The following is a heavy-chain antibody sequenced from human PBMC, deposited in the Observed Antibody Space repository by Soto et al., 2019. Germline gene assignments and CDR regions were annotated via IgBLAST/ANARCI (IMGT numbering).Heavy chain of an antibody. CDR1: GGTFSSYA. V-gene: IGHV1-69*10. Sequence: ASVKVSCKASGGTFSSYAISWVRQAPGQGLEWMGGIIPILGIANYAQKFQSSITITADKSTSTAYMELSSLGSDDTAVYYCARDSYYYDSSGYYYFDYWGKGTLVTVSS. J-gene: IGHJ4*02. CDR3: ARDSYYYDSSGYYYFDY. D-gene: IGHD3-22*01. CDR2: IIPILGIA.